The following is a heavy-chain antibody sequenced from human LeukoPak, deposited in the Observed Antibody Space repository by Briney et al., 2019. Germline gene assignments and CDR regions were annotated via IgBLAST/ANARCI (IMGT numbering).Heavy chain of an antibody. V-gene: IGHV3-7*01. Sequence: GGSLRLSCAASGFTFSSYWMRLVRQAPGKGLEWVANIKQDGSEKYYVDSVKGRFTISRDNAKNSLYLQMNSLRAEDTAVYYCARERSVVATIDYWGQGTLVTVSS. D-gene: IGHD5-12*01. CDR1: GFTFSSYW. CDR2: IKQDGSEK. CDR3: ARERSVVATIDY. J-gene: IGHJ4*02.